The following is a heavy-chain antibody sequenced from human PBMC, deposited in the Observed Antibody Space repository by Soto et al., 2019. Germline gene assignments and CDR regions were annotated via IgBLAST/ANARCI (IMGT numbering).Heavy chain of an antibody. D-gene: IGHD3-10*01. J-gene: IGHJ3*02. CDR3: ALVLVYYGTYSFDI. CDR2: IYSGGST. CDR1: GFSVSSNY. V-gene: IGHV3-53*01. Sequence: GGSLRLSCAASGFSVSSNYMSWVRQAPGKGLEWVSVIYSGGSTDYADSVKGQFTISRDNSKNTLHVQMNSLRAQNTAVYYCALVLVYYGTYSFDIWRQGTMVTVSS.